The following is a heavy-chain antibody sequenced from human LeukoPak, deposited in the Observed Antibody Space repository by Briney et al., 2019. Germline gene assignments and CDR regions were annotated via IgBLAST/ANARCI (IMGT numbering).Heavy chain of an antibody. V-gene: IGHV4-59*08. Sequence: SETLSLTCAVSGASISSFYWSWIRQPPGKGLEWIGYVFYTGDTNYNPSLKSRVTVSLDTFKSQVSLSLTSVTAADTAVYYCARHPFATPFDHWGRGTLVTVSS. CDR2: VFYTGDT. CDR3: ARHPFATPFDH. CDR1: GASISSFY. J-gene: IGHJ4*02.